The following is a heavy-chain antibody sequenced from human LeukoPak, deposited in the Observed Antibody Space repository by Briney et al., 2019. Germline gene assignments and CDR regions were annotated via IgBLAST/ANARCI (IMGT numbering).Heavy chain of an antibody. CDR3: ARENSADAFDI. V-gene: IGHV3-72*01. J-gene: IGHJ3*02. CDR2: TRNKANSYTT. Sequence: GGSLRLSCAASGFTFSDHYMDWVRQAPGKGLEWVGRTRNKANSYTTEYAASVKGRFTISRDDSKNSLYLQMNSLKTEDTAVYYCARENSADAFDIWGQGTMVTVSS. CDR1: GFTFSDHY.